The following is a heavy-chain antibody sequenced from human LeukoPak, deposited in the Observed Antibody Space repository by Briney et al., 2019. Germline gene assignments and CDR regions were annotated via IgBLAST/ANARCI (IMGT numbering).Heavy chain of an antibody. Sequence: GRSLRLSCAASGFTFSSYGMHWVRQAPGKGLEWVAVIWYDGSNKYYADSVKGRFTISRDNSKNTLYLQMNSLRAEDTAVYYRTTPGGSGWHPLDYWGQGTLVTFSS. CDR2: IWYDGSNK. D-gene: IGHD6-19*01. CDR3: TTPGGSGWHPLDY. V-gene: IGHV3-33*01. CDR1: GFTFSSYG. J-gene: IGHJ4*02.